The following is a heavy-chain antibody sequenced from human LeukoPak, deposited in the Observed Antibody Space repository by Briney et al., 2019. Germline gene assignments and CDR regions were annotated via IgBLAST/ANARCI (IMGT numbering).Heavy chain of an antibody. CDR3: ARDNDLSFDY. Sequence: GGSLRLSCAASGFTFSDHYMDWVRQAPGKGLEWVGRTRNKANSYTTEYAASVKGRFTISRDDSKNSLYLQMNSLKTEDTAVYYCARDNDLSFDYWGQGTLVTVSS. V-gene: IGHV3-72*01. J-gene: IGHJ4*02. CDR2: TRNKANSYTT. CDR1: GFTFSDHY. D-gene: IGHD1-1*01.